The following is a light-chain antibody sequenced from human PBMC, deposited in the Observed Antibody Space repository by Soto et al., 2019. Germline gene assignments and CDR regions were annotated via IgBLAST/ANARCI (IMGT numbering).Light chain of an antibody. J-gene: IGKJ1*01. CDR1: QSVSGSN. V-gene: IGKV3-20*01. Sequence: GLTQSPGTLSLSPGERATLSCRASQSVSGSNLAWYQQKPGQAPRLLIYGASSRATGIPDRFSGSGSGTDFTLTISRLEPEDFAVYYCQQYGSSPRTFGQGTKVDI. CDR2: GAS. CDR3: QQYGSSPRT.